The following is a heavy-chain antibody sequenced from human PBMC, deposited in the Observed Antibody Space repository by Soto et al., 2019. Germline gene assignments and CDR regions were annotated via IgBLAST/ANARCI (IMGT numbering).Heavy chain of an antibody. D-gene: IGHD3-3*01. Sequence: SVKVSCKASGGTFSSYTISWVRQAPGQGLEWMGRIIPILGIANYAQKFQGRVTITADKSTSTAYMELSSLRSEDTAVYYWARFDFWSGSRIHPWGQATLVTVSS. CDR1: GGTFSSYT. V-gene: IGHV1-69*02. CDR2: IIPILGIA. J-gene: IGHJ5*02. CDR3: ARFDFWSGSRIHP.